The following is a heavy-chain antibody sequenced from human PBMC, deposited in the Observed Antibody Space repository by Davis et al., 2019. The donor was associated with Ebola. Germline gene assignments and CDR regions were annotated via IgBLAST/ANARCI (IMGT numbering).Heavy chain of an antibody. Sequence: SETLSLTCTVSGGSISSYYWSWIRQPPGKGMEWIGSIYYSGSSYYNPSLKSRVTISVDTSKNQFSLKLSSVTAADTAVYYCARHKWYYYGMDVWGQGTTVTVSS. CDR1: GGSISSYY. J-gene: IGHJ6*02. V-gene: IGHV4-59*05. CDR2: IYYSGSS. D-gene: IGHD2-8*01. CDR3: ARHKWYYYGMDV.